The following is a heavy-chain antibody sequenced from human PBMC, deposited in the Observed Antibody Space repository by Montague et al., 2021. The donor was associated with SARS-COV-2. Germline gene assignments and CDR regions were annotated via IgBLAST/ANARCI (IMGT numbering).Heavy chain of an antibody. V-gene: IGHV4-59*02. D-gene: IGHD2-21*01. J-gene: IGHJ3*01. Sequence: SETLSLTCSVSGASVTSDSWGWIRQTPGEGMEWISYIYVTGIIDYHPSPSIRTPIAVDTSKNQLSLKLTPVSAADTAVYFCSREREGSDIFDLWGQGTMVTVSS. CDR2: IYVTGII. CDR3: SREREGSDIFDL. CDR1: GASVTSDS.